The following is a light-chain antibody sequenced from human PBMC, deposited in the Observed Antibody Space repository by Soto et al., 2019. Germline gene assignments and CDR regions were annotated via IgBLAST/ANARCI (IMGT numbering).Light chain of an antibody. Sequence: EIALTQSPGTLSLSPGERATLSCRASQSVSSSYLAWYQQKPGQAPRLLIYGASSRATGIPDRFSGSGSGTDFTLTSSRLEPEDFAVYYCQQYGSSPRTFGQGTKVEIK. CDR2: GAS. CDR3: QQYGSSPRT. CDR1: QSVSSSY. J-gene: IGKJ1*01. V-gene: IGKV3-20*01.